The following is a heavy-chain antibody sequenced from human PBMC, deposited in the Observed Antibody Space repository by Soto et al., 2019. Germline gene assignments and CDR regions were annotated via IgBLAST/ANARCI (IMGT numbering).Heavy chain of an antibody. CDR1: GYTFTGYA. D-gene: IGHD6-19*01. J-gene: IGHJ4*02. V-gene: IGHV1-3*01. Sequence: ASVKVSCKASGYTFTGYAMHWVRQAPGQRLEWMGWINAGNGNTKYSQKFQGRVTITRDTSASTAYMELSSLRSEDTAVYYCARAVAVAADFDYWGQRTLDTVSS. CDR3: ARAVAVAADFDY. CDR2: INAGNGNT.